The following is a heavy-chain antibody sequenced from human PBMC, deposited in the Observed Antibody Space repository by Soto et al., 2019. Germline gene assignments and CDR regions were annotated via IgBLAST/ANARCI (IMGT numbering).Heavy chain of an antibody. V-gene: IGHV4-31*03. Sequence: QVQLQESGPGLVKPSHTLSLTCTVSGGSISSGGYYWSWIRQHPGKGLEWIGYIYYSGSTYYNPSLKSRVTISVDTSKTQFSLKLSSVPAADTAVYYCASSRGDYYGSVDAFDIWGQGTMVTVSS. CDR2: IYYSGST. CDR3: ASSRGDYYGSVDAFDI. D-gene: IGHD3-10*01. CDR1: GGSISSGGYY. J-gene: IGHJ3*02.